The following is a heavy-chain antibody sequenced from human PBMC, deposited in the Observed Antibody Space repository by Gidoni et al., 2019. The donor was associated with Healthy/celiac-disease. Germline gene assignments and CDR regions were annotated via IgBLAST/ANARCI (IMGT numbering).Heavy chain of an antibody. V-gene: IGHV4-34*01. CDR3: ARAPHCILRLGY. J-gene: IGHJ4*02. Sequence: VQLQQWGAGLLKPFGDPVPHLRCLSGSFRGYYWSWIRQPPGKGLEWSGELKHSGRTTYNPSTKSRLTISVDTSKNPFSLKLCSLTAADPAVYYCARAPHCILRLGYWGQGTLVTVSS. D-gene: IGHD2-8*01. CDR2: LKHSGRT. CDR1: GSFRGYY.